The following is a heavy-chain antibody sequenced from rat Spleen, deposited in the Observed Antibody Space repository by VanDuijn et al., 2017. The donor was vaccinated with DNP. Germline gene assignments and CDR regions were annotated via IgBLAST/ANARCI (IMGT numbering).Heavy chain of an antibody. CDR1: GYSITSSYR. CDR3: ARGGGYYYNYAMDA. J-gene: IGHJ4*01. Sequence: EVQLQESGPGLVKPSQSLSLTCSVTGYSITSSYRWNWIRKFPGNKLEWMGYINSAGSTNYNPSLKSRISITRDTSKNQFFLQLNSVTAEDTATYYCARGGGYYYNYAMDAWGQGTSVTVSS. V-gene: IGHV3-3*01. D-gene: IGHD1-12*02. CDR2: INSAGST.